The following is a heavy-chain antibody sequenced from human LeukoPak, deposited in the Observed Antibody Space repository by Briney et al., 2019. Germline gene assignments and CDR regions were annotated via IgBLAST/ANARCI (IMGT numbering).Heavy chain of an antibody. Sequence: GASVKVSCKASGYTFTSYYMHWVRQAPGQGLEWMGIINPSGGSTSYAQKLQGRVTMTRDTSTSTVYMELSSLRSEDTAVYYCARVTLRYFDWYLFDYWGQGTLVTVSS. CDR3: ARVTLRYFDWYLFDY. J-gene: IGHJ4*02. V-gene: IGHV1-46*01. CDR2: INPSGGST. CDR1: GYTFTSYY. D-gene: IGHD3-9*01.